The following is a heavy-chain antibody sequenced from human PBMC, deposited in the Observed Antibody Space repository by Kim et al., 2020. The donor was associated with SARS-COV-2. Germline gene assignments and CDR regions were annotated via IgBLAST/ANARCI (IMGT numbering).Heavy chain of an antibody. V-gene: IGHV3-23*03. CDR3: AILEAAGTYNWFDP. CDR2: IYSGGSST. CDR1: GFTFSSYA. D-gene: IGHD6-13*01. Sequence: GGSLRLSCAASGFTFSSYAMSWVRQAPGKGLEWVSVIYSGGSSTYYADSVKGRFTISRDNSKNTLYLQMNSLRAEDTAVYYCAILEAAGTYNWFDPWGQGALVTASS. J-gene: IGHJ5*02.